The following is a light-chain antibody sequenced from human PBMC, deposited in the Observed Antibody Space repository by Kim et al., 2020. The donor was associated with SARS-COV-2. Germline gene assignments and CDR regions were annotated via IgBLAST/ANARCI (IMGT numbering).Light chain of an antibody. V-gene: IGLV1-44*01. CDR1: RSNIGSNT. J-gene: IGLJ1*01. Sequence: GQRVTISCSGSRSNIGSNTINWSQQLPGTAPKLFIYSNNQRPAGVPDRISGSKSGTSASLAISGLQSEDEADYYCAAWDDSLNGYVFGTGTKVTVL. CDR3: AAWDDSLNGYV. CDR2: SNN.